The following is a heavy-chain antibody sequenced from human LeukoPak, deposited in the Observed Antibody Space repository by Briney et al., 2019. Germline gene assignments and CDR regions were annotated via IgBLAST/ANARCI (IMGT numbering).Heavy chain of an antibody. J-gene: IGHJ2*01. Sequence: PGGSLRLSCAASGFTFNNYGMHWVRQAPGKGLEWVAFIRYDGSNKYYADSVKGRFTISRDNSKNTLYLQMNSLRAEDTAVYYCAKLLYWYIDLWGRGTLVTVFS. CDR2: IRYDGSNK. V-gene: IGHV3-30*02. CDR3: AKLLYWYIDL. D-gene: IGHD2-15*01. CDR1: GFTFNNYG.